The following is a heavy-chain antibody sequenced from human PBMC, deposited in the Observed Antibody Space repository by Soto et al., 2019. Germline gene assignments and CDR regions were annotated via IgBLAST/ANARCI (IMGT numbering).Heavy chain of an antibody. Sequence: QVQLVQSGAEVKKPGASVKVSCKASGYTFTSYGISWVRQAPGQGLEWMGWISAYNGNTNYAQKLQGRVTMTTDTSTSTAYMELRSLRSDDTAVYYCARSYCSGGSCYGSDYYGMDVWGQGTTVTVSS. CDR2: ISAYNGNT. J-gene: IGHJ6*02. CDR1: GYTFTSYG. CDR3: ARSYCSGGSCYGSDYYGMDV. D-gene: IGHD2-15*01. V-gene: IGHV1-18*01.